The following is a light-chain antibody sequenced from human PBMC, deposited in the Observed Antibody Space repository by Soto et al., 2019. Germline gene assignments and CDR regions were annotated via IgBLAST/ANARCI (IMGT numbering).Light chain of an antibody. CDR1: QTISNY. CDR3: QQRSNWPST. V-gene: IGKV3-11*01. J-gene: IGKJ4*01. Sequence: DIVLTQSPATLSLSPGEIATLSCRASQTISNYLAWYQQKPGQAPRLLIYDASNRATGIPARFSGSGSGTDFTLTISSLEPEDFAVYYCQQRSNWPSTFGGGTKVEIK. CDR2: DAS.